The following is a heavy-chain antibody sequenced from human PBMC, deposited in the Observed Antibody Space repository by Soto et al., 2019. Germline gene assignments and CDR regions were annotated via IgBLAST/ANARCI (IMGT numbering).Heavy chain of an antibody. Sequence: QVQLVQSGAEVKKPGSSVKVSCKASGGTFSSYAISWVRQAPGQGLEWMGGIIPISDTTNYAQKFQGRVTITADESTSTAYMELSSQRSEDTAVYYCARSQGSSTSLEIYYYYYGMDVWGQGTTVTVSS. V-gene: IGHV1-69*01. CDR1: GGTFSSYA. D-gene: IGHD2-2*01. J-gene: IGHJ6*02. CDR2: IIPISDTT. CDR3: ARSQGSSTSLEIYYYYYGMDV.